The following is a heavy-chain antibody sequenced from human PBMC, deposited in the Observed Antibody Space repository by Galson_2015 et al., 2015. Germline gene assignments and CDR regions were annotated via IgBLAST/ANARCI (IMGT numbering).Heavy chain of an antibody. CDR2: ISWDSGSI. Sequence: SLRLSCAASGFTFDDYAMHWVRHAPGKGLEWVSGISWDSGSIGDADSVKGRFTISRDNAKNSLYLQMNSLRAENTALYYCAKDLYSGSGYLYFHLWGQGTLVTVSS. J-gene: IGHJ1*01. V-gene: IGHV3-9*01. CDR3: AKDLYSGSGYLYFHL. CDR1: GFTFDDYA. D-gene: IGHD6-13*01.